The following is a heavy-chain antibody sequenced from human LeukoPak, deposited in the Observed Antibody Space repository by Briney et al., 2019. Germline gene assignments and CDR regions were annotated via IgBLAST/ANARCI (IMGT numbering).Heavy chain of an antibody. CDR3: ARHLNYYLDY. D-gene: IGHD3-10*01. J-gene: IGHJ4*02. CDR1: GFTFNSYA. CDR2: ISGNGGTT. V-gene: IGHV3-23*01. Sequence: GGSLRLSCEASGFTFNSYAMNWVRQAPGKGLEWVSTISGNGGTTYYADSVKGRFTISRDNSKNTLYLQMNSLRAEDTAVYYCARHLNYYLDYWGQGTLVTVSS.